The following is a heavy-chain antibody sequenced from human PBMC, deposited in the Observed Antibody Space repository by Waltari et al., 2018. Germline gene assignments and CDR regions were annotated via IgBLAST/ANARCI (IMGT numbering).Heavy chain of an antibody. J-gene: IGHJ4*02. D-gene: IGHD3-10*01. CDR3: AREGLFGEGVREGSFDY. Sequence: QVQLVQSGAEVKKPGASVKVSCKASGYTFTSYYMHWVRQAPGQGLEWMGIINPSGGSTSYAQKFQGRVTMTRDTSTSTVYMELSSLRSEDTAVYYCAREGLFGEGVREGSFDYWGQGTLVTVSS. CDR1: GYTFTSYY. V-gene: IGHV1-46*01. CDR2: INPSGGST.